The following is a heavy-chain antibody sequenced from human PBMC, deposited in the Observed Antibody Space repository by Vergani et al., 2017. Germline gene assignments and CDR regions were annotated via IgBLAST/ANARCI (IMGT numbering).Heavy chain of an antibody. D-gene: IGHD3-10*01. V-gene: IGHV4-38-2*02. Sequence: QVQLLESGPGLLKPSETLSLTCSVSGYSITSGYYWGWIRQPPGRGLEWIGSIYHTGSAYYNPSLKSRVTVSVDTSKNQFSLKLSSVTAADTAVYYCAREPEYYYGSGSGLDVWGKGTTVTVSS. CDR2: IYHTGSA. J-gene: IGHJ6*04. CDR3: AREPEYYYGSGSGLDV. CDR1: GYSITSGYY.